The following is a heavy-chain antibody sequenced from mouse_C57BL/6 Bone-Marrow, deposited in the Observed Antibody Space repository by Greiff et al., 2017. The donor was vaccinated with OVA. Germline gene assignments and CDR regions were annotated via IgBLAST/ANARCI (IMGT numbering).Heavy chain of an antibody. CDR2: ISNKANGYTT. CDR3: ARSQYDGSSYRGYAMDD. D-gene: IGHD1-1*01. V-gene: IGHV7-3*01. Sequence: EVQLVESGGGLVQPGGSLILSCAASGFTFTDYYMSWVRQPPGKALEWLGFISNKANGYTTAYSAAVKGRFTISRDNSQSILYRQMNALRAEDSATYDGARSQYDGSSYRGYAMDDWGQGTSVTVST. J-gene: IGHJ4*01. CDR1: GFTFTDYY.